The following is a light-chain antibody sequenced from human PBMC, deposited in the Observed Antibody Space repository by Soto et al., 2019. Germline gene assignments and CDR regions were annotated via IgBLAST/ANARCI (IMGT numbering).Light chain of an antibody. CDR3: QQYNSFSPAT. V-gene: IGKV1-5*03. Sequence: DIQMTQSPSSLSASVGDRVTITCRASQSISDSLAWYQQKPGKTPKLLMYKASTLESGVPSRFSGSGSGTEFTLTISSLQPADFATYYCQQYNSFSPATFGQGTKVDIK. CDR2: KAS. CDR1: QSISDS. J-gene: IGKJ1*01.